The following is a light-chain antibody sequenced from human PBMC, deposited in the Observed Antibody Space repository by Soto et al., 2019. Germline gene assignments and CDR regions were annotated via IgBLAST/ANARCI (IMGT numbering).Light chain of an antibody. J-gene: IGLJ1*01. Sequence: QSVLTQPASVSGSPGQSIAISCTGTSSDVGAYDYVSWYQQHPDKAPKLMIYEVSNRPSGVSNRFSGSKSVNTATLTISGLQAEDEADYYCSSFTRSSTRVFGTGTKVTV. CDR2: EVS. CDR3: SSFTRSSTRV. V-gene: IGLV2-14*03. CDR1: SSDVGAYDY.